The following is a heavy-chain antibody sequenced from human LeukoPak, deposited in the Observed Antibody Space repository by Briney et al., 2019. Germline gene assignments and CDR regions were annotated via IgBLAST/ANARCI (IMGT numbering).Heavy chain of an antibody. Sequence: GESLKISCKASGYSFTTYWIGWVRRMPGKGLEWMGIIFPADSDTRYSPSFQGQVTVSADKSISTAYLQWSSLKASDTAMYYCARWVTADRGKKDAFDVWGQGTMVTVSS. CDR1: GYSFTTYW. D-gene: IGHD2-21*02. J-gene: IGHJ3*01. V-gene: IGHV5-51*01. CDR3: ARWVTADRGKKDAFDV. CDR2: IFPADSDT.